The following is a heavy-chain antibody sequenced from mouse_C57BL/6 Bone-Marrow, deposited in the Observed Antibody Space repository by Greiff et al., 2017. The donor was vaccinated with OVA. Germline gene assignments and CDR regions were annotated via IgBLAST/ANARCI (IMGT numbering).Heavy chain of an antibody. CDR3: ARDEGVLRY. CDR2: ISDGGSYT. Sequence: EVHLVESGGGLVKPGGSLKLSCAASGFTFSSYAMSWVRQTPEKRLEWVATISDGGSYTYYPDNVKGRFTISRDNAKNNLYLQMSHLKSEDTAMYYCARDEGVLRYWGQGTTLTVSS. D-gene: IGHD1-1*01. V-gene: IGHV5-4*01. J-gene: IGHJ2*01. CDR1: GFTFSSYA.